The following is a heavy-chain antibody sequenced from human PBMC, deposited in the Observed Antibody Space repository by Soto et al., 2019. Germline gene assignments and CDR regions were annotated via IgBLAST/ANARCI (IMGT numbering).Heavy chain of an antibody. Sequence: QVQLVQSGAEVKKPGASVKVSCKASGYTFTSYAMHWVRQAPGQRLEWMGWINAGNGNTKYSQKFQGRVTITRDTSASTAYMELSSLRSEDTAVYYCARDSKHGYYYYYMDVWGIGTTVTVSS. J-gene: IGHJ6*03. CDR2: INAGNGNT. CDR3: ARDSKHGYYYYYMDV. V-gene: IGHV1-3*01. CDR1: GYTFTSYA.